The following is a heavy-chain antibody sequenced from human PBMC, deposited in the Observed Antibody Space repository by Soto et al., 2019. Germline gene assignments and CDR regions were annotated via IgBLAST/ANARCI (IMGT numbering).Heavy chain of an antibody. V-gene: IGHV4-31*03. CDR3: TISYDFWSGSSN. CDR1: GGSISSGGYY. Sequence: SETLSLTCTVSGGSISSGGYYWSWIRQHPGKGLEWIGYIYYSGSTYYNPSLKSRVTISVDTSKNQFSLKLSSVTAADTAVYYCTISYDFWSGSSNWGQGTLVTVSS. CDR2: IYYSGST. D-gene: IGHD3-3*01. J-gene: IGHJ4*02.